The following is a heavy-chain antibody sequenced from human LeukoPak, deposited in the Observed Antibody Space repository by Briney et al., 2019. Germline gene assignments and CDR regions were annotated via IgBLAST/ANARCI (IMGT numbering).Heavy chain of an antibody. CDR3: AREMVRGVRIVYYYGMDV. Sequence: GRSLRLSCAASGFTFSSYAMHWVRQAPGKGLEWVAVISYDGSNKYYADSVKGRFTISRDNSKNTLYLQMNSLRAEDTAVYYCAREMVRGVRIVYYYGMDVWGQGTTVTVSS. J-gene: IGHJ6*02. D-gene: IGHD3-10*01. CDR2: ISYDGSNK. V-gene: IGHV3-30-3*01. CDR1: GFTFSSYA.